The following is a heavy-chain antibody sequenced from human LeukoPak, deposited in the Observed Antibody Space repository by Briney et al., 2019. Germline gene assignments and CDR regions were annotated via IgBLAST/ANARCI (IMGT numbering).Heavy chain of an antibody. D-gene: IGHD3-10*01. CDR2: IRYDGSNK. CDR1: GFTCSSYG. J-gene: IGHJ4*02. V-gene: IGHV3-30*02. CDR3: AKVEVSVVRGVIDFDY. Sequence: GGSLRLSCAASGFTCSSYGMHWVRQAPGKVLEWVAFIRYDGSNKYYADSVKGRFTISRDNSKNTLYLQMNSLRAEDTAVYYCAKVEVSVVRGVIDFDYWGQGTLVTVSS.